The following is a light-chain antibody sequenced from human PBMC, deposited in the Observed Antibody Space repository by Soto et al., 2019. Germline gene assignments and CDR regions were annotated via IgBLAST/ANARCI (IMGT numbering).Light chain of an antibody. Sequence: QSVLTQPPSASETPGQRVSISCSGSTSNIGSFAVTWYRQFTGTAPKLLIYNSNLRPSGVPDRFSGSRSGTSASLAISGLQSDDEADYSCSTWDDTLHEVVFGGGTKVTVL. CDR1: TSNIGSFA. V-gene: IGLV1-44*01. J-gene: IGLJ2*01. CDR2: NSN. CDR3: STWDDTLHEVV.